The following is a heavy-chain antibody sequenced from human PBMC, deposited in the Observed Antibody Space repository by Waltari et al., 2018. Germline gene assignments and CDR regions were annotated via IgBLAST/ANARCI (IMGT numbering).Heavy chain of an antibody. CDR3: ARLCSGGACRNWFDP. J-gene: IGHJ5*02. V-gene: IGHV4-59*11. CDR2: IYYSGCT. CDR1: GGSISSHY. D-gene: IGHD2-15*01. Sequence: QVQLQESRAGLVQTSETLSLTRTISGGSISSHYWSWIRPPPGKGLEWIGYIYYSGCTNYTPSLKRPFAISMDTSKKPFSLKVNSVTAADTAVYYCARLCSGGACRNWFDPWGPGTLVTVSS.